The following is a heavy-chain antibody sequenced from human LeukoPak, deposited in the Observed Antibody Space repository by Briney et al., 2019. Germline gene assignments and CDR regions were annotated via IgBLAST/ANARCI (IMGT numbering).Heavy chain of an antibody. Sequence: PSETLSLTCGVYGGSFSGYYWSWIRQPPGKGLEWIGEINDSGRSNYNPSLKSRVTISVDTSKNQFSLKLSSVTAADTAVYYCARGGGYSYASIDYWGQGTLVTVSS. J-gene: IGHJ4*02. V-gene: IGHV4-34*01. CDR1: GGSFSGYY. D-gene: IGHD5-18*01. CDR3: ARGGGYSYASIDY. CDR2: INDSGRS.